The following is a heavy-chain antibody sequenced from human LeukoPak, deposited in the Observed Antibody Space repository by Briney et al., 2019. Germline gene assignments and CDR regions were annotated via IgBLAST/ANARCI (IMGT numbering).Heavy chain of an antibody. Sequence: PGGSLRLSCAASGFTFSSYSMNWVRQAPGKGLEWVSYISSSSSTIYYADSVKGRFTISRDNAKNSLYLQMNSLRAEDTAVYYCAREPGSSSYPFDYWGQGTLVTVSS. D-gene: IGHD6-6*01. J-gene: IGHJ4*02. CDR3: AREPGSSSYPFDY. V-gene: IGHV3-48*01. CDR1: GFTFSSYS. CDR2: ISSSSSTI.